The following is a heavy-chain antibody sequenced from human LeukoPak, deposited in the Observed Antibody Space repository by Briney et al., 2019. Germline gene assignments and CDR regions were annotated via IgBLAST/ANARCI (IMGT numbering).Heavy chain of an antibody. J-gene: IGHJ6*03. CDR1: GGSISSYY. V-gene: IGHV4-4*07. CDR3: ARTPPPCSSTSCYYYYYMDV. CDR2: IYTGGNT. D-gene: IGHD2-2*01. Sequence: PSETLSLTCTVSGGSISSYYWSWIRQPAGKGLEWIGRIYTGGNTNYNPSLKSRVTMSVDTSKNQFSLKLSSVTAADTAVYYCARTPPPCSSTSCYYYYYMDVWGKGTTVTVSS.